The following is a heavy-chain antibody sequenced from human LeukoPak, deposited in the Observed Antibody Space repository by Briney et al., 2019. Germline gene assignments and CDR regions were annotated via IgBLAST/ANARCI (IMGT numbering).Heavy chain of an antibody. CDR3: ARGQQLVTRGWFDP. Sequence: SETLSLTCTVSGGSISGYYWSWIRQPPGKGLEWIAYIYYDGISNYNPSLKSRVIISVDSSKNQFSLKLTSVTAADTAVYYCARGQQLVTRGWFDPWGQGTLVTVSS. CDR1: GGSISGYY. V-gene: IGHV4-59*01. CDR2: IYYDGIS. D-gene: IGHD6-13*01. J-gene: IGHJ5*02.